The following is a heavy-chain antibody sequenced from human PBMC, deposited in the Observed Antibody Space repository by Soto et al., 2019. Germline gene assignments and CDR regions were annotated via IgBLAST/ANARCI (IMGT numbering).Heavy chain of an antibody. J-gene: IGHJ4*02. Sequence: ASVKVSCKASGYTFTSYGISWVRQAPGQGLEWMGWISAYNGNTNYAQKLQGRVTMTTDTSTSTAYMELRSLRSDDPAVYYCARAHVTIFGVVIRIAAYYFDYWGQ. D-gene: IGHD3-3*01. CDR2: ISAYNGNT. CDR3: ARAHVTIFGVVIRIAAYYFDY. V-gene: IGHV1-18*04. CDR1: GYTFTSYG.